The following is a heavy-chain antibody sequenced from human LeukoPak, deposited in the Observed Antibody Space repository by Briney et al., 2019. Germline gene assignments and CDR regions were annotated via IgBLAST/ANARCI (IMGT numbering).Heavy chain of an antibody. J-gene: IGHJ3*02. CDR3: ARYGGNNAFDI. CDR2: IIPIFGTA. V-gene: IGHV1-69*01. D-gene: IGHD4-23*01. Sequence: GASVKVSCKASGGTFSSYAISWVRQAPGQGLEWMGGIIPIFGTANYAQKFQGRVTITADESTSTAYMELSSLRAEDTAVYYCARYGGNNAFDIWGQGTMVTVSS. CDR1: GGTFSSYA.